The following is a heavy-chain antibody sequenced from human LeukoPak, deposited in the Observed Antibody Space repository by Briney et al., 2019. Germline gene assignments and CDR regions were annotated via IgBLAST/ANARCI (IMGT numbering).Heavy chain of an antibody. J-gene: IGHJ3*02. D-gene: IGHD6-6*01. CDR2: IGIDSGNT. CDR3: ARRPSYSSSSTDDAFDI. V-gene: IGHV3-11*06. CDR1: GFIFGDYS. Sequence: GGSLRLYCAASGFIFGDYSVNWVRQPPGKEQEWISYIGIDSGNTKYADSVKGRFTISRDNAKNSLYLQMNSLRAEDTAVYYCARRPSYSSSSTDDAFDIWGQGTMVTVSS.